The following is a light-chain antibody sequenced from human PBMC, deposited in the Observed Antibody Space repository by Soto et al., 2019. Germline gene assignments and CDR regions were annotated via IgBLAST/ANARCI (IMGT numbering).Light chain of an antibody. V-gene: IGLV2-14*01. J-gene: IGLJ2*01. Sequence: QSALTQPASVSGSPGQSITISCTGTSSDVGGYNYVSWYQQHPGKAPKLMIYDVSNRPSGVSNRFSGSKSGNTASLPISGLQAEDEADYYCISFTSGSPLVFGGGTKLTVL. CDR3: ISFTSGSPLV. CDR1: SSDVGGYNY. CDR2: DVS.